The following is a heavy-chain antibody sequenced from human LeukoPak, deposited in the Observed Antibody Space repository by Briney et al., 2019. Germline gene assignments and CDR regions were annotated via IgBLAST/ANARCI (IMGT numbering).Heavy chain of an antibody. J-gene: IGHJ3*02. CDR3: VRLQPNSGEWAFDI. CDR1: GGSISSYY. CDR2: ISNGGIT. Sequence: SETLSLTCTVSGGSISSYYWSWIRQPPGEGLEWIGYISNGGITNYNPSLKSRVTISVHTSKNQLSLKLSSVNAADTAVYHCVRLQPNSGEWAFDIWGQGTMVSVSS. D-gene: IGHD6-19*01. V-gene: IGHV4-59*01.